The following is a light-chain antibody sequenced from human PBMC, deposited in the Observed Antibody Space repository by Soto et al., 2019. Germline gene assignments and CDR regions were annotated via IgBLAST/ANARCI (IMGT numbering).Light chain of an antibody. V-gene: IGKV3-15*01. J-gene: IGKJ1*01. CDR1: QSVSSR. CDR3: QQYTNWPWT. CDR2: GAS. Sequence: EIVLTQSPATLSVSLGERATLSCRASQSVSSRLAWYQQKPGQVPRLLVYGASTRATGIPARFSGRGSGTEFTLTISSLQSEDFAVYYCQQYTNWPWTFGQGTKVEIK.